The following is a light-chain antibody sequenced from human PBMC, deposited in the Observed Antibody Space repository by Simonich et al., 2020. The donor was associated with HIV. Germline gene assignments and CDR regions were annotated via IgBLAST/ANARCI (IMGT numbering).Light chain of an antibody. CDR3: SSYTSSSTWV. CDR2: DVT. V-gene: IGLV2-14*01. Sequence: QSALTQPASVFGSPGQSITISCSGTIRDIGGYNYISCYQQHPGKAPRLMIYDVTTRPSGVSNRFSGSKSGNTASLTISGLQAEDEADYYCSSYTSSSTWVLGGGTKLTVL. CDR1: IRDIGGYNY. J-gene: IGLJ3*02.